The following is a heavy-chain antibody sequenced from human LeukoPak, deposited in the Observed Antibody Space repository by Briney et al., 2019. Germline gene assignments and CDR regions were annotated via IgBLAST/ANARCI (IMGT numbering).Heavy chain of an antibody. CDR2: IRSDGSSK. J-gene: IGHJ4*02. CDR1: GFXFSSYG. V-gene: IGHV3-30*02. D-gene: IGHD5-12*01. CDR3: AKSPANSAYGHLDY. Sequence: GGSLRLSCAASGFXFSSYGFHWVRQAPGKGLQWVALIRSDGSSKNYVESVKGRFTISRDASKKTVYLQMNSLRAEDTAIYYCAKSPANSAYGHLDYWGQGTLVTVSS.